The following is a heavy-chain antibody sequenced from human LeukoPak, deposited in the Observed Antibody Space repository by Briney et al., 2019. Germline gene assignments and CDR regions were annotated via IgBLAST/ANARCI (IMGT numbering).Heavy chain of an antibody. D-gene: IGHD2-15*01. CDR1: GFTFSSYA. Sequence: GGSLRLSCAASGFTFSSYAMSWVRQAPGKGLEWVSAISGSGGSTYYADSVKGRFTTSRDNSKNTLYLQMNSLRAEDTAVYYCAKVPPPIVVGEDGYGGQGTLVTVSS. CDR3: AKVPPPIVVGEDGY. V-gene: IGHV3-23*01. J-gene: IGHJ4*02. CDR2: ISGSGGST.